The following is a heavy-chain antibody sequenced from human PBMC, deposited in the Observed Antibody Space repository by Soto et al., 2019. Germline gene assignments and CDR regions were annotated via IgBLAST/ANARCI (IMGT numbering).Heavy chain of an antibody. V-gene: IGHV3-23*01. CDR2: ISGSGGST. Sequence: GGSLRLSCAASGFTFSSYSMSWVRQAPGKGLEWVSAISGSGGSTYYADSVKGRFTISRDNSKNTLYLQMNSLRAEDTAVYYCAKGGQQWLDAFDIWGQGTMVTVSS. CDR3: AKGGQQWLDAFDI. D-gene: IGHD6-19*01. CDR1: GFTFSSYS. J-gene: IGHJ3*02.